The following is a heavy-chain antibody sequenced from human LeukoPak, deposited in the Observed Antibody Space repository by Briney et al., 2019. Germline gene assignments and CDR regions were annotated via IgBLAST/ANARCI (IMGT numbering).Heavy chain of an antibody. J-gene: IGHJ4*02. D-gene: IGHD2-2*01. CDR1: GFTFSSYA. Sequence: PGGSLRLSCAASGFTFSSYAMSFLRRAPGKGLEWVSAISDDFGTYHADSVKGRFTIPRDNSRNTLYLQMTSLRAEDTAVYYCARGNSGHCTGATCYALDYWGQGTLVTVSS. CDR2: ISDDFGT. CDR3: ARGNSGHCTGATCYALDY. V-gene: IGHV3-23*01.